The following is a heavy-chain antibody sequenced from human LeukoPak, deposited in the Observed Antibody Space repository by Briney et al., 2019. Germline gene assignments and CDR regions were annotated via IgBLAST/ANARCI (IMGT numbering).Heavy chain of an antibody. Sequence: GESLRISCKGSGYSFTSYWIGWVRQMPGKGLEWMGIIYPGDSDTRYSPSFQGQVTISADKSISTAYLQWSSLKASDTAMYYCARQYYDFWSGYSVTPFDYWGQGTLVTVSS. V-gene: IGHV5-51*01. J-gene: IGHJ4*02. CDR3: ARQYYDFWSGYSVTPFDY. CDR1: GYSFTSYW. CDR2: IYPGDSDT. D-gene: IGHD3-3*01.